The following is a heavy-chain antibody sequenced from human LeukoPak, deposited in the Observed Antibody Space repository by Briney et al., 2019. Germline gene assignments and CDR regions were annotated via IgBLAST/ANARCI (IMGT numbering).Heavy chain of an antibody. Sequence: ASVTVSCKVSVYTLPELSMHWVRPAPGKGLEWMGAFDPEDGKTIYAHKLQGRVTITEDTSTDTAYLELSSLKSDDTAVYYCATVGYGLYYFNYWGQGTLVTVSS. CDR1: VYTLPELS. V-gene: IGHV1-24*01. CDR3: ATVGYGLYYFNY. J-gene: IGHJ4*02. D-gene: IGHD5-18*01. CDR2: FDPEDGKT.